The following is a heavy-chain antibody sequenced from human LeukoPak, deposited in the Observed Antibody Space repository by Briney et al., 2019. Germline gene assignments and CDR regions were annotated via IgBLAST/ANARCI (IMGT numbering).Heavy chain of an antibody. CDR1: GGSFSGYY. J-gene: IGHJ4*02. Sequence: SETLSLTCAVYGGSFSGYYWSWIRQPPGKGLEWIGEINHSGSTNYNPSLKSRVTISVDTSKNQFSLKLSSVSAADTAGSYSSSLGPLVGATGYADYWGQGTLVTVSS. V-gene: IGHV4-34*01. CDR3: SSLGPLVGATGYADY. CDR2: INHSGST. D-gene: IGHD1-26*01.